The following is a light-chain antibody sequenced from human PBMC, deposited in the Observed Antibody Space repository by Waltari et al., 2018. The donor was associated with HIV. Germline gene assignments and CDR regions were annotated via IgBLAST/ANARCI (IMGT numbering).Light chain of an antibody. V-gene: IGKV1-5*03. J-gene: IGKJ1*01. CDR1: KSISTR. Sequence: QMTPSPSTLSASVGGRVTITCRARKSISTRLAWYQQKPGKAPKRLIYKASTLESGVPSRFSGSGSGTEFTLTISSLQPDDFATYYCQQYNRPWTFGQGTKVEIK. CDR3: QQYNRPWT. CDR2: KAS.